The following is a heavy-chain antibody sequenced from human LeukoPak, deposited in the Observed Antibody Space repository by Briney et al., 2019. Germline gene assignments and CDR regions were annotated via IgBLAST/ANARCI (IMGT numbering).Heavy chain of an antibody. Sequence: IPSETLSLTCTVSGYSISSGYYWGWIRQPPGKGLEWIGSIYYSGSTYYNPSLKSRVTISVDTSKNQFSLKLSSVTAADTAVYYCAKLEVQLERRGIDYWGQGTLVTVSS. CDR3: AKLEVQLERRGIDY. CDR1: GYSISSGYY. CDR2: IYYSGST. J-gene: IGHJ4*02. D-gene: IGHD1-1*01. V-gene: IGHV4-38-2*02.